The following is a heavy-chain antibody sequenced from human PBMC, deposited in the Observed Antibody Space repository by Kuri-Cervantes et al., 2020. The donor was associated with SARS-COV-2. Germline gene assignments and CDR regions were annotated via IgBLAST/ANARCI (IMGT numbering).Heavy chain of an antibody. D-gene: IGHD3-3*01. Sequence: ASVKVSCKASGYTFTSYYMHWVRQAPGQGLEWMGIINPSGGSTSYAQKFQGRVTMTRDTSTSTVYMELSRLRSDDTAVYYCAREDPRRRDFWSGYYPFNYYYYGMDVWGQGTTVTVSS. CDR3: AREDPRRRDFWSGYYPFNYYYYGMDV. V-gene: IGHV1-46*01. CDR2: INPSGGST. J-gene: IGHJ6*02. CDR1: GYTFTSYY.